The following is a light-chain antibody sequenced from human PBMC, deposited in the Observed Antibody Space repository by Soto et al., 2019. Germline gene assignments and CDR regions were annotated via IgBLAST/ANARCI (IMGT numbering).Light chain of an antibody. Sequence: QAVLTQPPSASGTPGQRVTISCSGNSSNIGSNTVNWYQHLPGTAPKLLMYSNNQRPSGVPDRFSGSKSGTSASLAISGFQSEDEADYYCAAWDDRLNGNVLGTGTKVT. CDR2: SNN. CDR1: SSNIGSNT. CDR3: AAWDDRLNGNV. V-gene: IGLV1-44*01. J-gene: IGLJ1*01.